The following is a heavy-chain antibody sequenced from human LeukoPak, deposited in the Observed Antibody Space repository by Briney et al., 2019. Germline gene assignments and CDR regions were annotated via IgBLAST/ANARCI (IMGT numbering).Heavy chain of an antibody. CDR1: GYTFTSYG. CDR3: ARDAPEAMVRGRGYYYYGMDV. D-gene: IGHD3-10*01. CDR2: ISVYNGNT. Sequence: GASVKVSFKASGYTFTSYGISWVRQAPGQGLEWMGWISVYNGNTNYAQKLQGRVTMTTDTSTSTAYMELRSLRSDDTAVYYCARDAPEAMVRGRGYYYYGMDVWGQGTTVTVSS. J-gene: IGHJ6*02. V-gene: IGHV1-18*01.